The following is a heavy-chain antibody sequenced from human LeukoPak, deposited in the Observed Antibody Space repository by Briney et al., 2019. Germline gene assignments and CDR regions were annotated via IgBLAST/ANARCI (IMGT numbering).Heavy chain of an antibody. CDR3: ARALNCGGDCYTYIWFDP. J-gene: IGHJ5*02. Sequence: SETLSLTCAVYGGSFSGYYWSWIRQPPGKGLEWIGEINHSGSTNYNPSLKSRVTISVDTSKNQFSLKLSSVTAADTAVYYCARALNCGGDCYTYIWFDPWGQGTLVTVSS. D-gene: IGHD2-21*02. V-gene: IGHV4-34*01. CDR2: INHSGST. CDR1: GGSFSGYY.